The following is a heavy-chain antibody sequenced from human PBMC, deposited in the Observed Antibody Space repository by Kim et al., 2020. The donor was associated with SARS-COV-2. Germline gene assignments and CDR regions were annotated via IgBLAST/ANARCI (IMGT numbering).Heavy chain of an antibody. J-gene: IGHJ4*01. Sequence: GESLKISCEASGDVFTANWIAWVRQMPGKGLEWMGAIYPGSSGTRYSPSFQGQVIISVDKSINTAYLRFSSLKASDSGFYFCARARYVRHGTGYYFFDFWGHGTLVTVSA. V-gene: IGHV5-51*01. CDR1: GDVFTANW. CDR2: IYPGSSGT. CDR3: ARARYVRHGTGYYFFDF. D-gene: IGHD3-10*02.